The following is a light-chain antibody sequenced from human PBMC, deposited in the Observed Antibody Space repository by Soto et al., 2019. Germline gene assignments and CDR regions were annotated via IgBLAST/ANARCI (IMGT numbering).Light chain of an antibody. Sequence: DIQMTQSPSTLSASVGDRVTITCRASQTIGSWLAWYQQKPGRAPKLLIFDASSLESGVPSRFSGSGSGTHFTLTISSLQPDDFATYYCQQYNYYSNTFGQGTKVEV. CDR3: QQYNYYSNT. V-gene: IGKV1-5*01. CDR2: DAS. CDR1: QTIGSW. J-gene: IGKJ2*01.